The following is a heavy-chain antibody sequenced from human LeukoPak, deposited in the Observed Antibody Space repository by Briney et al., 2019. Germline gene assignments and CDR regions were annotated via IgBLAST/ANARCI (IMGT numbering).Heavy chain of an antibody. J-gene: IGHJ6*03. CDR2: IKEDGSEK. Sequence: GGSLRLSCAVSGFTFSSYWMSWVRQVPGKGLEWVANIKEDGSEKYYVDSVKGRFTISRDNAKNSLYLQMNSLRAEDTAVYYCARARQGYYYYVDVWGKGTTVTVSS. CDR1: GFTFSSYW. V-gene: IGHV3-7*01. CDR3: ARARQGYYYYVDV.